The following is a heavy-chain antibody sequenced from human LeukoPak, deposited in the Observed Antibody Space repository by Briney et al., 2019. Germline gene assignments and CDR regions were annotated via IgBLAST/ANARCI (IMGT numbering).Heavy chain of an antibody. J-gene: IGHJ4*02. CDR3: ARGRAYYDILTGYYGSDY. CDR1: GYTFTSYD. V-gene: IGHV1-8*01. CDR2: MNPNSGNT. Sequence: ASVKVSCKASGYTFTSYDINWVRQATGQGLEWMGWMNPNSGNTGYAQKFQGRVTMTRNTSISTAYMELSSLRSEDTAVYYCARGRAYYDILTGYYGSDYWGQGTLVTVSS. D-gene: IGHD3-9*01.